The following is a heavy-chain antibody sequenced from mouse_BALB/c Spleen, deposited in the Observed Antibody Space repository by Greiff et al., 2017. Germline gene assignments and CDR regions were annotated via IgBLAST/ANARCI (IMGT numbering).Heavy chain of an antibody. J-gene: IGHJ4*01. Sequence: EVHLVESGPGLVKPSQSLSLTCTVTGYSITSDYAWNWIRQFPGNKLEWMGYISYSGSTSYNPSLKSRISITRDTSKNQFFLQLNSVTTEDTATYYCARSDYGSSPAMDYWGQGTSVTVSS. D-gene: IGHD1-1*01. V-gene: IGHV3-2*02. CDR1: GYSITSDYA. CDR3: ARSDYGSSPAMDY. CDR2: ISYSGST.